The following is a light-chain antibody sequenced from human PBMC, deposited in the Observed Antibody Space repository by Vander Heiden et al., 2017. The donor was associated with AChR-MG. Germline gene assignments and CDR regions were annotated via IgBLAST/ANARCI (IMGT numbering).Light chain of an antibody. CDR2: LGS. J-gene: IGKJ5*01. CDR1: QSLLHSNGYNY. Sequence: DIVMTQSPLSLPVTPGEPASISCRSSQSLLHSNGYNYLDWYLQKPGQSPQILIYLGSNRASGVPDRFSGSGSGTDFTLKISRVEAEDVGVYYCMQALQTLFGQGTRLEIK. CDR3: MQALQTL. V-gene: IGKV2-28*01.